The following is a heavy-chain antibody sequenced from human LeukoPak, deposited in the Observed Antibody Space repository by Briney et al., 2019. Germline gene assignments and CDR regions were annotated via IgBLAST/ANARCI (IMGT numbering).Heavy chain of an antibody. CDR2: IYSGGST. Sequence: GGSLRLSCAASGFTFSDYYMSWIRQAPGKGLEWVSVIYSGGSTYYADSVKGRFTISRDNSKNTLYLQMNSLRAEDTAVYYCARDQAMNYYGSGRSYYYYYMDVWGKGTTVTISS. D-gene: IGHD3-10*01. CDR3: ARDQAMNYYGSGRSYYYYYMDV. V-gene: IGHV3-66*01. CDR1: GFTFSDYY. J-gene: IGHJ6*03.